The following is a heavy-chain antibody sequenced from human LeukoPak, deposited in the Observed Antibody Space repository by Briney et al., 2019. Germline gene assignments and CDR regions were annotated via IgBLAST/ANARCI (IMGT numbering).Heavy chain of an antibody. CDR1: GYTLTGYY. CDR3: ARDLAVATL. Sequence: ASVTVSCKAFGYTLTGYYMHWVRQAPGEGLEWMGWINPNSGDTNYAQKFQGRVTMTRDTSISTTYMELRRLTSDDTAVYYCARDLAVATLWGQGTLVTVSS. CDR2: INPNSGDT. V-gene: IGHV1-2*02. D-gene: IGHD6-19*01. J-gene: IGHJ4*02.